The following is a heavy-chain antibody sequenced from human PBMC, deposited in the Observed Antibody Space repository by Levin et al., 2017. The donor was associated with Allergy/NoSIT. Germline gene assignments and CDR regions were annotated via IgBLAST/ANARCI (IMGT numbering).Heavy chain of an antibody. CDR3: AKNGVTELSLGNNWFDP. Sequence: GGSLRLSCAASGFTFSSYAMNWVRQAPGKGLEWVSGISGSGGTTYYADSVKGRFTISRDNSKNTLYLQMNSLRAEDTAGYYGAKNGVTELSLGNNWFDPWGQGTLVTVSS. V-gene: IGHV3-23*01. CDR2: ISGSGGTT. CDR1: GFTFSSYA. J-gene: IGHJ5*02. D-gene: IGHD3-16*02.